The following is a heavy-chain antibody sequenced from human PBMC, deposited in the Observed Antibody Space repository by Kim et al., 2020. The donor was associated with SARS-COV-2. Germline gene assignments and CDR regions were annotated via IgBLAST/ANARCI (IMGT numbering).Heavy chain of an antibody. CDR2: IYHSGST. Sequence: SETLSLTCAVSGGSISSSNWWSWVRQPPGKGLEWIGEIYHSGSTNYNPSLKSRVTISVDKSKNQFSLKLSSVTAADTAVYYCARDLLWFGELLSSAFDIWGQGTMVTVSS. CDR1: GGSISSSNW. D-gene: IGHD3-10*01. J-gene: IGHJ3*02. CDR3: ARDLLWFGELLSSAFDI. V-gene: IGHV4-4*02.